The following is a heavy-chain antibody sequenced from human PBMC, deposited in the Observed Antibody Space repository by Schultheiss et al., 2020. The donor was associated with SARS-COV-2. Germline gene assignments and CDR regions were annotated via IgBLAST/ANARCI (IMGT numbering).Heavy chain of an antibody. Sequence: GGSLRLSCAASGFTFSSYSMNWVRQAPGKGLEWVSSISSSSSYIYYADSVKGRFTISRDNSKNTLYLQMNSLRAEDTAVYYCAKEDYDSSGYHPGLVDYWGQGTLVTVSS. CDR1: GFTFSSYS. J-gene: IGHJ4*02. CDR2: ISSSSSYI. CDR3: AKEDYDSSGYHPGLVDY. V-gene: IGHV3-21*01. D-gene: IGHD3-22*01.